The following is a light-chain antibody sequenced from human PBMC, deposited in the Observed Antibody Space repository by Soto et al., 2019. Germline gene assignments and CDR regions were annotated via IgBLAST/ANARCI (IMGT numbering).Light chain of an antibody. J-gene: IGKJ1*01. Sequence: AIQMTQSPSSLSASVGDRVTITCRASQGIRNDLGWYQQKPGKAPKLLIYAASSLQIGVPSRFGGSGSGTDFTLTIDNLQPEDFATYYCLQDYNYPWTFGTGTKVEIK. CDR3: LQDYNYPWT. CDR1: QGIRND. CDR2: AAS. V-gene: IGKV1-6*01.